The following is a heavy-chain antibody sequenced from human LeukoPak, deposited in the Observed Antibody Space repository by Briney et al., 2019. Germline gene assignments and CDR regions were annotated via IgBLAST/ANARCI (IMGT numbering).Heavy chain of an antibody. CDR2: ISAYNGNT. Sequence: GASVRVSCKASGYTFTGYYMHWVRQAPGQGLEWMGWISAYNGNTNYAQKLQGRVTMTTDTSTSTAYMELRSLRSDDTAVYYCARNPHDYVWGSYRPYWYFDLWGRGTLVTVSS. CDR3: ARNPHDYVWGSYRPYWYFDL. J-gene: IGHJ2*01. V-gene: IGHV1-18*04. D-gene: IGHD3-16*02. CDR1: GYTFTGYY.